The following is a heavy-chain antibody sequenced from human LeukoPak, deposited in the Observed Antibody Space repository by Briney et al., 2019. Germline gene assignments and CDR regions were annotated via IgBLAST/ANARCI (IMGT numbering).Heavy chain of an antibody. CDR2: INPNSGGT. D-gene: IGHD4-11*01. V-gene: IGHV1-2*02. CDR1: GYSFTGYY. J-gene: IGHJ4*02. Sequence: GASVKVSCKASGYSFTGYYIHWVRQAPGQGLAWMGWINPNSGGTNYAQKFQGRVTMTRDTSISTAYMELSRLRSDDTAVYYCAMVTTGQIQFDYWGQGTLVTVSS. CDR3: AMVTTGQIQFDY.